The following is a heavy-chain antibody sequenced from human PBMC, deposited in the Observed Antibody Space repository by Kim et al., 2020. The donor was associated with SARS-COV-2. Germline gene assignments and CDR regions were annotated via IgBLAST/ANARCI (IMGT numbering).Heavy chain of an antibody. V-gene: IGHV3-21*01. CDR3: ARALYGDY. D-gene: IGHD4-17*01. CDR2: CM. Sequence: CMYYAASGKGRLTITRDNAENSLYLQMNSLRAEDTAVYYCARALYGDYWGQGTLVTVSS. J-gene: IGHJ4*02.